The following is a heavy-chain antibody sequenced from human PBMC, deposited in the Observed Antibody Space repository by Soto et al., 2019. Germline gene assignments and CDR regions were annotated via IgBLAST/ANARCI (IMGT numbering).Heavy chain of an antibody. CDR2: IWYDGSNK. CDR3: ARDRGICSGASCYGHGIDV. CDR1: GFTFSSYG. V-gene: IGHV3-33*01. J-gene: IGHJ6*02. Sequence: PGGSLRLSCAASGFTFSSYGIHWVRQAPGKGLEWVAVIWYDGSNKYYADSVKGRFTISRDNSKDTLYLQMNSLRAEDTAVYYCARDRGICSGASCYGHGIDVWGQGTTVTVSS. D-gene: IGHD2-2*01.